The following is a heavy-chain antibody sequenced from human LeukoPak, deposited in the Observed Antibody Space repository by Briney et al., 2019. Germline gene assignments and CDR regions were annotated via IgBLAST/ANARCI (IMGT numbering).Heavy chain of an antibody. CDR2: INHSGST. CDR1: GGSFSGYY. Sequence: SETLSLTCAVYGGSFSGYYWSWIRPPPGKGLEWIGEINHSGSTNYNPSLKSRVTISVDTSKNQFSLKLSSVTAADTAVYYCARGWRGPFDYWGQGTLVTVSS. V-gene: IGHV4-34*01. D-gene: IGHD3-10*01. CDR3: ARGWRGPFDY. J-gene: IGHJ4*02.